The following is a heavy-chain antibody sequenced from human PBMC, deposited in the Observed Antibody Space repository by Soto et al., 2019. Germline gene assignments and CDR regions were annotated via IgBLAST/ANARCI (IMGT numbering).Heavy chain of an antibody. CDR2: LNPSGGST. Sequence: QVQLVQSGAEVKKPGASVKVSCKASGYTFTSYYMHWVRQAPGQGLEWMGSLNPSGGSTTYAQKFRGRVAMTRDSSTSTVYTELSSLRSEDTGVYYCSRGGGINMIGGVPWGSWGQGTLVTVSS. CDR1: GYTFTSYY. V-gene: IGHV1-46*03. J-gene: IGHJ5*02. D-gene: IGHD3-10*01. CDR3: SRGGGINMIGGVPWGS.